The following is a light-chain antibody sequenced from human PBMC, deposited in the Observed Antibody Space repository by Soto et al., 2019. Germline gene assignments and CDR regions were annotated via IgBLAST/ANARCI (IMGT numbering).Light chain of an antibody. CDR1: QSIIRS. CDR2: DTS. V-gene: IGKV3-15*01. Sequence: IVLTQSPAILSVSPGERATLSCRASQSIIRSLAWYQQKPGQAPRLLIYDTSIRATGVPARFSGSGSGTDFTLTISSLQSEDFAVYYCQQYKNWPLFGQGTRLEIK. CDR3: QQYKNWPL. J-gene: IGKJ5*01.